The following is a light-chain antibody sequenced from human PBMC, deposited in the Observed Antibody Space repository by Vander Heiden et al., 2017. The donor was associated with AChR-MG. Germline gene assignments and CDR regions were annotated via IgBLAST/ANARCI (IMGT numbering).Light chain of an antibody. CDR2: WAS. J-gene: IGKJ4*01. Sequence: DIVMTQSPDPLAVSLGERATINCKSSQSVLYSSNNKNYVAWYQQKPGQPPKLLIYWASTRESGVPDRFSGSGSGTDFTLTISSLQAEDVAVYYCQQYYSTPTFGGGTKVEIK. CDR3: QQYYSTPT. CDR1: QSVLYSSNNKNY. V-gene: IGKV4-1*01.